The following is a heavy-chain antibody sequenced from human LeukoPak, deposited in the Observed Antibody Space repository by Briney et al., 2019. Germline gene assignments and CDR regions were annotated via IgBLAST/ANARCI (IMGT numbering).Heavy chain of an antibody. CDR1: GGSININTYY. CDR2: IYYSGST. J-gene: IGHJ2*01. Sequence: PSETLSLTCTVSGGSININTYYWGWIRQPPGRGLEWIGSIYYSGSTYYNPSLKSRVTISVDTSKNQFSLKLSSVTAADTAVYYCARASHGWYFDLWGRGTLVTVSS. V-gene: IGHV4-39*07. CDR3: ARASHGWYFDL. D-gene: IGHD6-6*01.